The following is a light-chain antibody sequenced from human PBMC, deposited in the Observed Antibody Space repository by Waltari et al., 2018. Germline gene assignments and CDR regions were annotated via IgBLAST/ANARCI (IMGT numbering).Light chain of an antibody. CDR3: QQSYSTPFT. CDR2: AAS. Sequence: DIQMTQSPSSLSASVGDRVTITCRASQNISSYLNWYQQKPGKAPKLVIYAASSLQSGVPSRFGGSGSGTDVTLTISNLQPEDFATYYCQQSYSTPFTFGPGIKVDIK. V-gene: IGKV1-39*01. J-gene: IGKJ3*01. CDR1: QNISSY.